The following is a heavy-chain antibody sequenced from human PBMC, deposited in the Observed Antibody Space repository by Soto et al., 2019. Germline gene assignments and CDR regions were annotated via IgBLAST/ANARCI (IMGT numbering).Heavy chain of an antibody. CDR1: GFTFSSHG. J-gene: IGHJ6*02. Sequence: QVQLVESGGGVVQPGKSLRLSCVASGFTFSSHGMHWVRQAPGKGLEWVAVISYDGSNKYYADSVKGRFTISRDNSKNSVYRQMNIRRAEETAVYYCARDRWTSASRVWGYYYGMDVWGQVTTVNVCS. D-gene: IGHD6-6*01. CDR2: ISYDGSNK. V-gene: IGHV3-30*03. CDR3: ARDRWTSASRVWGYYYGMDV.